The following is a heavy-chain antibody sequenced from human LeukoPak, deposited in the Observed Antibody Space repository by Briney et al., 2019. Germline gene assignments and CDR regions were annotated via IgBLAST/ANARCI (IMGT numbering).Heavy chain of an antibody. Sequence: SETLSLTCTVSGGSISSGDYYWSWIRQPPGKGLEWIGYIYYSVSTYYNPSLKSRVTISVDTSKNQFSLKLSSVTAADTAVYYCARRPGGYYDSSGYYFHFDYWGQGTLVTVSS. CDR3: ARRPGGYYDSSGYYFHFDY. CDR2: IYYSVST. CDR1: GGSISSGDYY. V-gene: IGHV4-30-4*08. D-gene: IGHD3-22*01. J-gene: IGHJ4*02.